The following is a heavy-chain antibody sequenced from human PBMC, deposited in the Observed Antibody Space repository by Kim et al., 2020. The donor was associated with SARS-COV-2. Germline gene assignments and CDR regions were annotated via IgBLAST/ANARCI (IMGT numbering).Heavy chain of an antibody. D-gene: IGHD6-19*01. J-gene: IGHJ6*02. Sequence: ASVKVSCKASGYTFTSYAMHWVRQAPGQRLEWMGWINAGYGNTKYSQKFQGRVTITRDTSASTAYMELSSLRSEDTAVYYCARDIAVAGYYYYYYGMDVWGQGTTVTVSS. CDR1: GYTFTSYA. CDR3: ARDIAVAGYYYYYYGMDV. CDR2: INAGYGNT. V-gene: IGHV1-3*01.